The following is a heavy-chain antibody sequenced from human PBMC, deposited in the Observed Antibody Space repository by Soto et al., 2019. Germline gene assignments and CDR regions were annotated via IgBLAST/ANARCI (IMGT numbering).Heavy chain of an antibody. Sequence: ETLSLTCTVSGGSISSSSYYWGWIRQPPGKGLEWIGSIYYSGSTYYNPSLKSRVTISVDTSKNQFSLKLSSVTAADTAVYYCARLDIVATTYYFDYWGQGTLVTVSS. CDR3: ARLDIVATTYYFDY. CDR2: IYYSGST. CDR1: GGSISSSSYY. J-gene: IGHJ4*02. V-gene: IGHV4-39*01. D-gene: IGHD5-12*01.